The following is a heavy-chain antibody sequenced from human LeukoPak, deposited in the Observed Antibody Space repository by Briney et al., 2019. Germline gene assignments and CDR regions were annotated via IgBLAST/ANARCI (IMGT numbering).Heavy chain of an antibody. Sequence: GGSLRLSCAASGFTFSSYSMNWVRQAPGKGLEWVSSISSSSSYIYYADSVKGRFTISRDNAKNSLYLQMNSLRAEDTAVYYCAKGFGSGSGSYVDYWGQGTLVTVSS. J-gene: IGHJ4*02. D-gene: IGHD3-10*01. CDR2: ISSSSSYI. CDR1: GFTFSSYS. V-gene: IGHV3-21*01. CDR3: AKGFGSGSGSYVDY.